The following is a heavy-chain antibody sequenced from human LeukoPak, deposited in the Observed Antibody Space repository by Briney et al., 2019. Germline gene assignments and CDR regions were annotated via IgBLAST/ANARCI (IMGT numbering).Heavy chain of an antibody. CDR1: GYTFTGYW. V-gene: IGHV1-2*02. CDR3: ARDGGYYGSGSYLSFDY. J-gene: IGHJ4*02. Sequence: GASVKVSCKAFGYTFTGYWMHWVRQAPGQGLEWMGWINPNSGGTNYAQKFQGRVTMTRDTSISTAYMELSRLRSDDTAVYYCARDGGYYGSGSYLSFDYWGQGTLVTVSS. CDR2: INPNSGGT. D-gene: IGHD3-10*01.